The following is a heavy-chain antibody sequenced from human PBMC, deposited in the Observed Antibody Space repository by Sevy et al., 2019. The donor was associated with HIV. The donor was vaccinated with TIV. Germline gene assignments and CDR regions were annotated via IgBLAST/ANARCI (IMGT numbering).Heavy chain of an antibody. Sequence: GGSLRLSCAASGFTFSNYYTNWVRQAPGKGLEWVSSISSRSTYIYYADSVKGRFTISRDNAKNSLYLQMNSLSPDDTAIYFCARDGGCSTTTCLLYFDSWGQGTLVTVSS. CDR2: ISSRSTYI. V-gene: IGHV3-21*06. CDR3: ARDGGCSTTTCLLYFDS. CDR1: GFTFSNYY. D-gene: IGHD2-2*01. J-gene: IGHJ4*02.